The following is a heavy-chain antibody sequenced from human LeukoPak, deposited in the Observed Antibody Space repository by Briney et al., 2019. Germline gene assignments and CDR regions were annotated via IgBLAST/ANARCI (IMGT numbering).Heavy chain of an antibody. J-gene: IGHJ4*02. CDR2: IYPGDSDT. Sequence: GESLNISCKGSGYRFTSYWIGWVRQMPGKGLEWMGIIYPGDSDTRYSPSFQGQVTISADKSISTAYLQWSSLKASDTAMYYCARQEYYYDSSGYYPVGFDYWGQGTLVTVSS. CDR3: ARQEYYYDSSGYYPVGFDY. D-gene: IGHD3-22*01. V-gene: IGHV5-51*01. CDR1: GYRFTSYW.